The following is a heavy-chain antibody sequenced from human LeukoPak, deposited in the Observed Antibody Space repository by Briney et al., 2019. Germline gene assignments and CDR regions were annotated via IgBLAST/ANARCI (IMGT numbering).Heavy chain of an antibody. CDR3: ARVKVGSTYWFDP. J-gene: IGHJ5*02. V-gene: IGHV3-66*01. Sequence: PGGSLRLSCADSGFIVNYNYMSWVRQAPGKGLEWVSVIYSGGSTYYADSVKGRFTISRDNSKNMVYLQMNSLRVEDTAVYYCARVKVGSTYWFDPWGQGTLVTVSS. CDR2: IYSGGST. CDR1: GFIVNYNY. D-gene: IGHD1-26*01.